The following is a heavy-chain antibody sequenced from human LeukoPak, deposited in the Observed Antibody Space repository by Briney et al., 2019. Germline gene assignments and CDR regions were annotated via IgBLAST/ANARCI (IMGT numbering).Heavy chain of an antibody. CDR3: ARGNVVVPAATYDNWFDP. J-gene: IGHJ5*02. D-gene: IGHD2-2*01. V-gene: IGHV1-2*02. Sequence: ASVKVSCKASGYTFTGYYMHWVRQAPGQGLECMGWINPNSGGTNYAQKFQGRVTMTRDTSISTAYMELSRLRSDDTAVYYCARGNVVVPAATYDNWFDPWGQGTLVTVSS. CDR2: INPNSGGT. CDR1: GYTFTGYY.